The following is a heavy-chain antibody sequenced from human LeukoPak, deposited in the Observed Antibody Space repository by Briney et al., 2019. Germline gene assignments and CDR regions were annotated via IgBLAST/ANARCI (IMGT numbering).Heavy chain of an antibody. CDR2: INHGGGT. D-gene: IGHD6-19*01. V-gene: IGHV4-4*02. CDR1: GGSITSSDW. Sequence: PSGTLSLTCAVSGGSITSSDWWSWVRQSPEKGLEWIGEINHGGGTSYNPSLKSRLTISNDKSKNQFSLKLTSVTVADTAVYFCARVKAVAGTLPHPLDYWGQGTLVTVSS. J-gene: IGHJ4*02. CDR3: ARVKAVAGTLPHPLDY.